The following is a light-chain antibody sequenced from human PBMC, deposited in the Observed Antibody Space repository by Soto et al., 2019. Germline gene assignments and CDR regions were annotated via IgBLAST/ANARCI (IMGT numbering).Light chain of an antibody. CDR1: QDISNH. V-gene: IGKV1-5*01. CDR2: HAS. Sequence: DIQLTQSPSSLSASVGDRVTITCQASQDISNHLNWYQQKPGTAPKLLIYHASILETAVPSRFSGNGSGTEFTLTISSLQPGDFATYYCQQYNSYSFGQGSRVEIK. J-gene: IGKJ1*01. CDR3: QQYNSYS.